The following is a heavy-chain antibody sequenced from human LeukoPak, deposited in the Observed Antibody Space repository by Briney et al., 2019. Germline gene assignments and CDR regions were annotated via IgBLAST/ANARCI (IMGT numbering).Heavy chain of an antibody. CDR3: AKEGGGSGYYSVDY. Sequence: GRSLRLSCAASGFTFSSYGMHWVRQAPGKGLEWVAVIWYDGSNKYYADFVKGRFTISRDNSKNTLYLQMNSLRAEDTAVYYCAKEGGGSGYYSVDYWGQGTLVTVSS. CDR2: IWYDGSNK. CDR1: GFTFSSYG. V-gene: IGHV3-33*06. J-gene: IGHJ4*02. D-gene: IGHD3-22*01.